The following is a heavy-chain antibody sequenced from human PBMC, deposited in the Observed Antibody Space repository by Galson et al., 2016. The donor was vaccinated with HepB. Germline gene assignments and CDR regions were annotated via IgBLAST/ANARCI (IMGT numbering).Heavy chain of an antibody. D-gene: IGHD3-22*01. Sequence: SLRLSCAASGFSSRIYAMNWVRQVPGKGLEWVSGISGSGDTTYYADSVKGRFIISRDNSKNTVYLQMNSLRAEDTAVYYCAKGDYYDSSGYFPFGYWGQGTLVTVSS. V-gene: IGHV3-23*01. CDR3: AKGDYYDSSGYFPFGY. CDR2: ISGSGDTT. J-gene: IGHJ4*02. CDR1: GFSSRIYA.